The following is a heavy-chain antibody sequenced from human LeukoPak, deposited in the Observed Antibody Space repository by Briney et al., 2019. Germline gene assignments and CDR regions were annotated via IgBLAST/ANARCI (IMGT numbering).Heavy chain of an antibody. CDR1: GYTFTGYY. V-gene: IGHV1-2*02. CDR2: INPNSGGT. J-gene: IGHJ5*02. D-gene: IGHD3-22*01. CDR3: ARSNYYDSSGYGWFDP. Sequence: ASVNASCKASGYTFTGYYMHGVGQAPGQRLEWMGWINPNSGGTNYAQTFQGRGTMTRDTYISTAYMELSRLRSDDTAVYYCARSNYYDSSGYGWFDPWGQGTLVTVSS.